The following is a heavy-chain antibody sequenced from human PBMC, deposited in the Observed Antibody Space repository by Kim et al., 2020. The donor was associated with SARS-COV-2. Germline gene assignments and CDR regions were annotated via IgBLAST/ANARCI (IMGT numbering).Heavy chain of an antibody. D-gene: IGHD1-26*01. Sequence: SETLSLTCSVSGGAIDNFNWGWIRLPPGKGLEWIGIVHYTGITDYNASLKSRLTISMDTSKSQVSLRLTSVSAADTAVYYCARRSPRENFFDYWGQGMLVTV. V-gene: IGHV4-59*13. CDR2: VHYTGIT. CDR3: ARRSPRENFFDY. J-gene: IGHJ4*02. CDR1: GGAIDNFN.